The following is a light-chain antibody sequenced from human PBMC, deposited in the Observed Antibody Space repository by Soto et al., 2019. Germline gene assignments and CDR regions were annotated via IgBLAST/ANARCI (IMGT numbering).Light chain of an antibody. CDR3: QQYNNWPPIT. CDR1: QSVRNN. CDR2: YAS. J-gene: IGKJ5*01. Sequence: EILMTQSPATLSVSPGERATLSCRASQSVRNNLAWYQQKPGQAPRLLIYYASTRATGIPARFSGSGSGTEFTLTISSLQPEDFALYYCQQYNNWPPITFGQGTRLEIK. V-gene: IGKV3-15*01.